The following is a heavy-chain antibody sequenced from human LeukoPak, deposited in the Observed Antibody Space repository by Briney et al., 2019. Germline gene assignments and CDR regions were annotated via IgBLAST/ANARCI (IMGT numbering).Heavy chain of an antibody. J-gene: IGHJ4*02. V-gene: IGHV3-48*04. Sequence: GGSLRLSCAASGFTFSSYGMTWVRQAPGKGLEWVSYISSSSSTIYYADSVKGRFTISRDNAKKSLSLQMNSLRADDTAVYYCARGYSSSWYLDWGQGTLVTVSS. CDR2: ISSSSSTI. D-gene: IGHD6-13*01. CDR1: GFTFSSYG. CDR3: ARGYSSSWYLD.